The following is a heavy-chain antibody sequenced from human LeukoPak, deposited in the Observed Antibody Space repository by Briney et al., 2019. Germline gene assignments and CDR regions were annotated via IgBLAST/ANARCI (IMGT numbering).Heavy chain of an antibody. Sequence: PSETLSLTCTVSGGSISSYYWSWIRQPPGKGLEWVSGVIGSGRSTYYADSVKGRFTISRDNSRNTLYLQMSSLRAEDTAVYYCTRPHVDGGYYYHQYWGQGTLVTVSS. CDR3: TRPHVDGGYYYHQY. V-gene: IGHV3-23*01. CDR1: GGSISSYY. D-gene: IGHD3-22*01. J-gene: IGHJ4*02. CDR2: VIGSGRST.